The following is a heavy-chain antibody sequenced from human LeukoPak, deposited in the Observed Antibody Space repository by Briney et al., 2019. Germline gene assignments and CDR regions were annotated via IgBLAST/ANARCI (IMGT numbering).Heavy chain of an antibody. D-gene: IGHD3-10*01. V-gene: IGHV3-7*05. CDR1: GFTFSVYW. CDR3: ATEVWFRADS. Sequence: GGSLRLSCAASGFTFSVYWMTWVRQAPGKGLEWVATIDQYGGQKNYVESVKGRFTISRDNAENSLFLQMNSLRADDTAVYYCATEVWFRADSWGQGTLVTVSS. J-gene: IGHJ4*02. CDR2: IDQYGGQK.